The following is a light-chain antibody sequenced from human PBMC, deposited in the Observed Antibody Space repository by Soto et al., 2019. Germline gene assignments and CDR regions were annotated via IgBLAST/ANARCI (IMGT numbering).Light chain of an antibody. CDR2: DAS. V-gene: IGKV1-39*01. Sequence: DIQMTQSPSSLSASVGDRVNITCRASQTISRSLNWYQQKPGKAPKFLIYDASTLESGVPSRFSGSGFGTEFSLTISSLQPDDFGSYYCQHMRTFGQGTKVDI. J-gene: IGKJ1*01. CDR3: QHMRT. CDR1: QTISRS.